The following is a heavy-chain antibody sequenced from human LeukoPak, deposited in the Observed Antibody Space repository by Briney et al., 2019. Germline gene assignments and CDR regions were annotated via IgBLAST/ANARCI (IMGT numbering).Heavy chain of an antibody. V-gene: IGHV4-59*01. J-gene: IGHJ5*02. CDR3: ARGQYYDFWSGYPNWFDP. Sequence: SETLSLTCTVSGGSISSYYWSWIRQPPGKGLEWIGYIYYSGSTNYNPSLKSRVTISVDTSKNQFSLKLSSVTAADTAMYYCARGQYYDFWSGYPNWFDPWGQGTLVTVSS. CDR2: IYYSGST. D-gene: IGHD3-3*01. CDR1: GGSISSYY.